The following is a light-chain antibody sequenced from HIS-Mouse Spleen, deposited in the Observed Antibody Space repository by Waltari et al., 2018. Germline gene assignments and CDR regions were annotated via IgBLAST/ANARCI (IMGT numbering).Light chain of an antibody. J-gene: IGLJ2*01. CDR2: EDS. V-gene: IGLV3-10*01. Sequence: SYELTQPPSVSVSPGQTARITCSGDALPKKYAYWYKQKSGQAPVLVIYEDSKRPSGILGRCSGSSSGTMATLTISGAQVEDEADYYCYSTDSSGNHRVFGGGTKLTVL. CDR3: YSTDSSGNHRV. CDR1: ALPKKY.